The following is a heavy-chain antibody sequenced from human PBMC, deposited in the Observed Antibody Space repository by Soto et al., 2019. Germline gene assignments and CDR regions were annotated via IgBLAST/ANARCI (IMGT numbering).Heavy chain of an antibody. Sequence: QLQLVESGGGVVQPGRSLRLSCGASGFIFRDYGMHWVRRAPGKGLQCVAVMSSDGRNIYYSDSVKGRFTISRDNSKNTLYLQMNSLRPEDTAVYYCAKGLYYMDVWGKGTTVTVSS. CDR1: GFIFRDYG. CDR2: MSSDGRNI. CDR3: AKGLYYMDV. J-gene: IGHJ6*03. V-gene: IGHV3-30*18.